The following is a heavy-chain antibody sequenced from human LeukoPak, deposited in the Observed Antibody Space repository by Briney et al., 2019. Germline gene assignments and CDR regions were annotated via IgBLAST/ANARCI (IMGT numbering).Heavy chain of an antibody. CDR2: INAGNGNT. J-gene: IGHJ4*02. V-gene: IGHV1-3*01. Sequence: ASVKVSCKASGYTFTSYAMHWVRQAPGQRLEWMGWINAGNGNTKYSQKFQGRVTITRDTSASTAYMELSSLRSEDTAVYYCARDPRGIAAAGRAPYYFDYWGQGALVTVSS. CDR1: GYTFTSYA. D-gene: IGHD6-13*01. CDR3: ARDPRGIAAAGRAPYYFDY.